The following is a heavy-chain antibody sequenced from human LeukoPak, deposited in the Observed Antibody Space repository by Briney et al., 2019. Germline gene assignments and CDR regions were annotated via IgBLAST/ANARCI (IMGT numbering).Heavy chain of an antibody. CDR3: ARDSSSWNAFDI. J-gene: IGHJ3*02. Sequence: SETLSLTCTVSGGSISDFYWNWIRQPPGKGLEWIGRIYTSGSTNYNPSLKSRVTISVDTSKNQFSLKLSSVTAADTAVYYCARDSSSWNAFDIWGQGTMVTVSS. D-gene: IGHD6-13*01. CDR1: GGSISDFY. CDR2: IYTSGST. V-gene: IGHV4-4*08.